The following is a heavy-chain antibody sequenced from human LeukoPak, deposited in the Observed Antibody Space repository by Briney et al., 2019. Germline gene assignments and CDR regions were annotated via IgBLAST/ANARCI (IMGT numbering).Heavy chain of an antibody. V-gene: IGHV3-30-3*01. CDR3: ARTVVVTYYYGMDV. Sequence: GGSLRLSCAASGFTFSSYAMHWVRQAPGKGLEGVAVMSYDGSNKYYADSVKGRFTISRDNSKNTLYLQMNSLRAEDTAVYYCARTVVVTYYYGMDVWGQGTTVTVSS. CDR1: GFTFSSYA. CDR2: MSYDGSNK. J-gene: IGHJ6*02. D-gene: IGHD2-21*01.